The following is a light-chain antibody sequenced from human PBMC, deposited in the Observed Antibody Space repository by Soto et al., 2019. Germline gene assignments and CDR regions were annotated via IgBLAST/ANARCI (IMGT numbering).Light chain of an antibody. J-gene: IGLJ3*02. CDR3: CSYAGSYTLWV. CDR2: DVS. CDR1: SSDVGGYNF. Sequence: QSVLTQPRSVSGSPGQSVTISCTGTSSDVGGYNFVSWYQQYPGKAPKLIIYDVSKRPSGVPGRFSGSKSGNTASLTISGLQAEDEADYYCCSYAGSYTLWVFGGGTKVTVL. V-gene: IGLV2-11*01.